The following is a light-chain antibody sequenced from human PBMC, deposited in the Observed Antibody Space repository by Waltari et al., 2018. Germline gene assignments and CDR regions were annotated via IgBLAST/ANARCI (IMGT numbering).Light chain of an antibody. CDR3: QSANNRGTALL. CDR2: KDN. CDR1: SLSNQS. V-gene: IGLV3-25*03. J-gene: IGLJ3*02. Sequence: SSALTQPPSASVSAGQPAQTTHSQHSLSNQSGFWYQQKPGQAPVLVIYKDNERASGIPERFSGSSAGTTVTLTISAVQAENEADYYCQSANNRGTALLFGGGTKLTV.